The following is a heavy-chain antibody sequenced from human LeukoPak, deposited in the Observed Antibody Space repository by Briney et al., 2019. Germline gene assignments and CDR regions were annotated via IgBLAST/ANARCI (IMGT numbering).Heavy chain of an antibody. V-gene: IGHV3-48*03. J-gene: IGHJ3*02. CDR2: ISSSGSTI. CDR1: GFSFSSYE. CDR3: ARDYYYDSTHAFDI. Sequence: PGGSLRLSCAASGFSFSSYEMNWVRQAPGKGLEWVSYISSSGSTIYYADSVKGRFTISRDNAKNSLYLQMNSLRAEDTAVYYCARDYYYDSTHAFDIWGQGTMVTVSS. D-gene: IGHD3-22*01.